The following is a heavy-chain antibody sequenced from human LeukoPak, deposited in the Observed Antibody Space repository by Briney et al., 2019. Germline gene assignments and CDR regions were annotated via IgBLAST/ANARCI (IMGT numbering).Heavy chain of an antibody. Sequence: ASVKVSCKASGGTFSSYAISWVRQAPGQGLEWMGGIIPIFGTANYAQKFQGRVTITADESTSTAYMELSSLRSEDTAVYYCARSHTAMVSSTFDYWGQGTLATVSS. V-gene: IGHV1-69*13. CDR3: ARSHTAMVSSTFDY. CDR1: GGTFSSYA. D-gene: IGHD5-18*01. J-gene: IGHJ4*02. CDR2: IIPIFGTA.